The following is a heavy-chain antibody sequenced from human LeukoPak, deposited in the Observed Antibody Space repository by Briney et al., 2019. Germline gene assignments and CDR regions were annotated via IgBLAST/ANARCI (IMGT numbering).Heavy chain of an antibody. V-gene: IGHV3-21*04. CDR3: AKVGPSLVRGLIRGGARYYYNYMGA. J-gene: IGHJ6*03. CDR1: GFTCSDYS. Sequence: GGSLRLSCAASGFTCSDYSMNWVRQAPGKGLEWVSSISSSSYIYYADSVKGRFTISRDNAKNSLYLQMNSLRAEDTAVYYCAKVGPSLVRGLIRGGARYYYNYMGAWGKGTTVTISS. D-gene: IGHD3-10*01. CDR2: ISSSSYI.